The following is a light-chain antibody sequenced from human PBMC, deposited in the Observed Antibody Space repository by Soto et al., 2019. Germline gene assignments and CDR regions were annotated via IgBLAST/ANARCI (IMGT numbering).Light chain of an antibody. CDR3: QQYDDVPLT. V-gene: IGKV1-33*01. Sequence: DIQMTQSPSSLSASVGDRVTITCQASQNIKKYLNWYQQKPGKAPKLLIYDAATLETGVPSRFSGGRSGTDFTFTISSLQSEDVGTYYCQQYDDVPLTFGGGTKVEI. CDR2: DAA. CDR1: QNIKKY. J-gene: IGKJ4*01.